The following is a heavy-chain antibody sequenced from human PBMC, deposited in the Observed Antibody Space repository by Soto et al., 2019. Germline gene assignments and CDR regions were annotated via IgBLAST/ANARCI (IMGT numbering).Heavy chain of an antibody. CDR1: GYTFTSYA. CDR3: AREPVAGIWFDP. D-gene: IGHD6-19*01. V-gene: IGHV1-3*01. CDR2: INAGNANT. Sequence: GASVKVSCKASGYTFTSYAMHWVRQAPGQRLEWMGWINAGNANTKYSQKFQGRVTFTRGTSASTAYMELRSLRSDDTAVYYCAREPVAGIWFDPWGQGTLVTVSS. J-gene: IGHJ5*02.